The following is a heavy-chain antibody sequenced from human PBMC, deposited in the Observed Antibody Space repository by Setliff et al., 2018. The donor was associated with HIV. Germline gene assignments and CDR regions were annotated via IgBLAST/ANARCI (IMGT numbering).Heavy chain of an antibody. J-gene: IGHJ4*02. Sequence: PSETLSLTYSVSGHSIRSGYYWGWIRQPPGKGLEWIGTMYHSGSTYYNPSLQGRVTMFFDTSEDHFSLRLSSVTAADTAVYYCASRWGSYYDTNGHPFDYWGQGTLVTVSS. CDR1: GHSIRSGYY. D-gene: IGHD3-22*01. V-gene: IGHV4-38-2*01. CDR2: MYHSGST. CDR3: ASRWGSYYDTNGHPFDY.